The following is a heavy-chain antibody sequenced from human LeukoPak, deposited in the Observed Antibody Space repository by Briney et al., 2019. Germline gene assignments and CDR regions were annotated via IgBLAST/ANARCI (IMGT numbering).Heavy chain of an antibody. J-gene: IGHJ4*02. CDR2: INSDGSST. Sequence: GGSLRLSCAASGFTFSRYWMHWVRQAPGKGLVWVSRINSDGSSTNYADSVKGRFTISRDNAKNTLYLQMNSLRAEDTAVYYCANSGYSYGWNYWGQGTLVTVSS. V-gene: IGHV3-74*01. CDR1: GFTFSRYW. D-gene: IGHD5-18*01. CDR3: ANSGYSYGWNY.